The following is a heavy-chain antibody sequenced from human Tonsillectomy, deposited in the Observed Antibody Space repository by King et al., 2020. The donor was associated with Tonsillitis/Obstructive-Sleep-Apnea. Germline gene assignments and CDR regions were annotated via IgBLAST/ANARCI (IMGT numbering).Heavy chain of an antibody. D-gene: IGHD3-10*01. V-gene: IGHV3-64*02. J-gene: IGHJ4*02. CDR2: ITSDGGST. CDR3: ARGRGGYYDH. Sequence: VQLVESGEGLVQPGGSLRLSCAASGFTFSSYAMHWVRQAPGKGLEYVSAITSDGGSTYYADSVKGRFTISRDNSKHTLYLQMGSLRPEDMAVYYCARGRGGYYDHWGRGTLVTVSS. CDR1: GFTFSSYA.